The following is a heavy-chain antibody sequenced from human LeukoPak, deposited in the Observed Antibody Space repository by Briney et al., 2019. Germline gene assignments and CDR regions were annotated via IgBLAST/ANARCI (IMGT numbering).Heavy chain of an antibody. Sequence: PGGSLRLSCAASGFTFSRYGMHWVRQAPGKGLEWVAFIRYDGSNKYYADSVKGRFTISGDNSKNTLYVQMYSLRAEDTAVYYCARDAGSGSWGSCYYYYMDVWGKGTAVTISS. V-gene: IGHV3-30*02. J-gene: IGHJ6*03. CDR2: IRYDGSNK. CDR3: ARDAGSGSWGSCYYYYMDV. D-gene: IGHD3-10*01. CDR1: GFTFSRYG.